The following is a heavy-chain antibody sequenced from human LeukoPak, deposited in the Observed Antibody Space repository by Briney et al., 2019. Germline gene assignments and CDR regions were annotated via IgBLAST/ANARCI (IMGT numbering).Heavy chain of an antibody. CDR1: GFTFSSYW. D-gene: IGHD5-12*01. V-gene: IGHV3-74*01. CDR3: ARVVEDIVATNYYYYYYMDV. J-gene: IGHJ6*03. CDR2: INSDGSST. Sequence: GGSLRLSCAASGFTFSSYWMHWVRQAPGKGLVWVSRINSDGSSTSYADSVKGRFTISRDNAKNTLYLQMNSLRAEDTAVYYCARVVEDIVATNYYYYYYMDVWGKGTTVTVSS.